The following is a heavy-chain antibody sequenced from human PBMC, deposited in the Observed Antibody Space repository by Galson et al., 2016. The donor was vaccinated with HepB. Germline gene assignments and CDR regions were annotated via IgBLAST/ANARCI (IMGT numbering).Heavy chain of an antibody. D-gene: IGHD4-23*01. CDR2: INPSGGST. CDR1: GYTFTTYY. CDR3: ARDLPDYGGHSYHFDY. Sequence: SVKVSCKAFGYTFTTYYIHWVRQAPGQGLEWMGIINPSGGSTSYAQKFQGRVTMTRDTSTSTVYMELSRLRSEDTAVYYCARDLPDYGGHSYHFDYWGQGTLVTVSS. J-gene: IGHJ4*02. V-gene: IGHV1-46*01.